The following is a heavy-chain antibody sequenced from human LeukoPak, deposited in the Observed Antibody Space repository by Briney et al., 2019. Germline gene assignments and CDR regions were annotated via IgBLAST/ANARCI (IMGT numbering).Heavy chain of an antibody. CDR1: GYTFTSYY. Sequence: ASVTVSYKASGYTFTSYYMHWVGQAPGQGREGMGLINPSGGRTSYAQNSQRRLSMTTATSTSTVYMELSSLRSEDTAVYYCAREMLSPAYDAFDICGQGTLVTVSS. J-gene: IGHJ3*02. CDR3: AREMLSPAYDAFDI. CDR2: INPSGGRT. V-gene: IGHV1-46*01. D-gene: IGHD2-8*01.